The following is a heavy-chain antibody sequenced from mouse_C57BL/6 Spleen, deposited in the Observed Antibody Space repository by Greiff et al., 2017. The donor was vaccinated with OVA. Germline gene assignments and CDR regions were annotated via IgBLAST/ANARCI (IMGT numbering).Heavy chain of an antibody. CDR1: GYTFTDYE. V-gene: IGHV1-15*01. CDR3: TREGGSSYNDS. D-gene: IGHD1-1*01. J-gene: IGHJ2*01. Sequence: QVQLQQSGAELVRPGASVTLSCKASGYTFTDYEMHWVKQTPVHGLEWIGAIDPETGGTAYNQKFKGKAILTADKSSSTAYMELRSLTSEDSAVYYCTREGGSSYNDSWGQGTTLTVSS. CDR2: IDPETGGT.